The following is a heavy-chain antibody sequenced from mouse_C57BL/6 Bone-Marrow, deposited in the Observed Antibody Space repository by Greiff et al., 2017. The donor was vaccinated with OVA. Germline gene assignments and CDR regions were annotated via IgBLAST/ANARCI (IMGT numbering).Heavy chain of an antibody. D-gene: IGHD5-5*01. CDR3: ARLPYWYFDV. CDR1: GFTFSDYG. Sequence: EVQLVESGGGLVQPGGSLKLSCAASGFTFSDYGMAWVRQAPGKGLEWVAFISNLAYSTYYADTVTGRFTISRENAKNTLYLEMSSLRSEDTAMYYCARLPYWYFDVWGTGTTVTVSA. V-gene: IGHV5-15*01. J-gene: IGHJ1*03. CDR2: ISNLAYST.